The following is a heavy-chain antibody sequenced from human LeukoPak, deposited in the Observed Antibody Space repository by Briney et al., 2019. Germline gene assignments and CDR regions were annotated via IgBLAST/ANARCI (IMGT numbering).Heavy chain of an antibody. Sequence: PSETLSLTCTVSGGSISSYYWSWIRQSPGKGLEWIGYIHDSGSTNYNPSLNSRVTISLDASKNQFSLKLSSVTAADTAVYYCAAQSRPKIAAGFDYWGQGTLVTVSS. CDR3: AAQSRPKIAAGFDY. V-gene: IGHV4-59*01. J-gene: IGHJ4*02. CDR2: IHDSGST. D-gene: IGHD6-13*01. CDR1: GGSISSYY.